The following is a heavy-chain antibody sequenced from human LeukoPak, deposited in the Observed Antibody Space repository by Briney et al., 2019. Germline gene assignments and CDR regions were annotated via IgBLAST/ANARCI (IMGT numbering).Heavy chain of an antibody. CDR3: AKGHSSWNDY. V-gene: IGHV3-43*02. D-gene: IGHD6-13*01. Sequence: PGGSLRLSCAASGLTFDNYAMHWVRQTPGKGLEWVSVISGDGGSTYYADSVKGRFTISRDNSKYSLYLQMNNLRTEDTAFYYCAKGHSSWNDYWGQGTLVTVSS. CDR2: ISGDGGST. CDR1: GLTFDNYA. J-gene: IGHJ4*02.